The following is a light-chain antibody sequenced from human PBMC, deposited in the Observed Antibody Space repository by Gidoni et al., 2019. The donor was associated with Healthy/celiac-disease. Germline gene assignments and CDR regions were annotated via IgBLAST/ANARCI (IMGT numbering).Light chain of an antibody. CDR1: QSISSW. J-gene: IGKJ1*01. CDR2: KAS. V-gene: IGKV1-5*03. Sequence: LQMPPSPSTLSASVGDRVTITCRASQSISSWLAWYQQKPGKAPKLLIYKASSLESGVPSRFSGSGSGTEFTITISSLQPDDFATYYCQQYNSYSQTFGQGTKVEIK. CDR3: QQYNSYSQT.